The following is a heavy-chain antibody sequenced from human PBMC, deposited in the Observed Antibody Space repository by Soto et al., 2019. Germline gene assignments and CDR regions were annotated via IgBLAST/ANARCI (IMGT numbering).Heavy chain of an antibody. J-gene: IGHJ4*02. D-gene: IGHD3-22*01. CDR1: GFAFSNAW. CDR3: AKDYHYDSSGYGPVDY. Sequence: GGSLRLSCAASGFAFSNAWINWVRQAPGKGLEWVAVISYDGSNKYYADSVKGRFTISRDNSKNTLYLQMNSLRAEDTAVYYCAKDYHYDSSGYGPVDYWGQGTLVTVSS. CDR2: ISYDGSNK. V-gene: IGHV3-30*18.